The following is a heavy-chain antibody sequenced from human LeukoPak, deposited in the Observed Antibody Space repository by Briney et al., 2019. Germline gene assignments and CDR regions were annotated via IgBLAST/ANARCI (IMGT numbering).Heavy chain of an antibody. CDR1: GGSISSYY. CDR3: ARLPTSYYYDSSGYFDY. Sequence: SETLSLTCTVSGGSISSYYWSWIRQPPGKGLEWIGYIYYSGSTNYNPSLKSRVTISVDTSKNQFSLKLSSVTAADTAVYYCARLPTSYYYDSSGYFDYWGQGTLVTVSS. CDR2: IYYSGST. J-gene: IGHJ4*02. D-gene: IGHD3-22*01. V-gene: IGHV4-59*01.